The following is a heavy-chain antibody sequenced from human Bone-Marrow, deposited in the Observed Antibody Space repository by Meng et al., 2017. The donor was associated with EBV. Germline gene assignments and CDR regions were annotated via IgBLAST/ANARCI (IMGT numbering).Heavy chain of an antibody. Sequence: EVQLVESGGGLVQRGGSLRLSCAASGFAFSTYYMHWVRQAPGLGLEWVSRISDDGSSTIYADSVKGRYSVSRDNAKNTLYLQMNSLRAEDTAVYYCVRDGDTAMADAFGIWGQGTMVTVSS. V-gene: IGHV3-74*01. J-gene: IGHJ3*02. CDR2: ISDDGSST. CDR3: VRDGDTAMADAFGI. CDR1: GFAFSTYY. D-gene: IGHD5-18*01.